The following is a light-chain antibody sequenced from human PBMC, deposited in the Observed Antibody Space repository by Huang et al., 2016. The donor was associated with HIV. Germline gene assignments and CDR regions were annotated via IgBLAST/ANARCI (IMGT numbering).Light chain of an antibody. CDR1: PSIYIN. Sequence: EIVLTQSPATLSLSPGERATLSCRASPSIYINLGWYQQNPGQAPRLLIYDASNRATGTPARFSGSGSGTDFTLTISSLEPEDFAVDYCQHRSNWPTCGQGTRLEIK. V-gene: IGKV3-11*01. CDR3: QHRSNWPT. J-gene: IGKJ5*01. CDR2: DAS.